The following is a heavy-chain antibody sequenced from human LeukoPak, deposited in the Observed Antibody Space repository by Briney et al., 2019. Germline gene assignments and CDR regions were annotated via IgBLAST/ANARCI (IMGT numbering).Heavy chain of an antibody. CDR1: GFTFSSYG. Sequence: PGGSLRLSCAASGFTFSSYGMHWVRQAPGKGLEGVAFIRYDGSNKYYADSVKGRFTISRDNYKNMLYLQMNSLRAEDTAVYYCAKFRDGYNWGDFDYWGQGPLVTVSS. CDR2: IRYDGSNK. J-gene: IGHJ4*02. D-gene: IGHD5-24*01. V-gene: IGHV3-30*02. CDR3: AKFRDGYNWGDFDY.